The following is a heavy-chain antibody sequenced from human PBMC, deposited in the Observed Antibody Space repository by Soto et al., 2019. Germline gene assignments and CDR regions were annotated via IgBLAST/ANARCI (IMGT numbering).Heavy chain of an antibody. CDR2: ISGSGGST. CDR1: GFTFSSYA. Sequence: GGSLRLSCAASGFTFSSYAMSWVRQAPGKGLEWVSAISGSGGSTYYADSVKGRFTISRDNSKNTLYLQMNSLRAEDTAVYYCAKGLFGYNYYYDSSGPDAFDIWGQGTMVTVSS. V-gene: IGHV3-23*01. CDR3: AKGLFGYNYYYDSSGPDAFDI. D-gene: IGHD3-22*01. J-gene: IGHJ3*02.